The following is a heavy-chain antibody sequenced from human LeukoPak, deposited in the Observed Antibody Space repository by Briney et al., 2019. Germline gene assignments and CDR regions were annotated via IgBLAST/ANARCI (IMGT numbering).Heavy chain of an antibody. D-gene: IGHD3-16*02. Sequence: GRSLRLSCAASGFTFSSYAMHWVRQAPGKGLEWGAVISYDGRKKYYADSVKGRFTISRDNSKNTLYLQMNSLRAEDTAVYYCARGSGVWGSYRYTVDYWGQGTLVTVSS. CDR3: ARGSGVWGSYRYTVDY. J-gene: IGHJ4*02. V-gene: IGHV3-30*04. CDR2: ISYDGRKK. CDR1: GFTFSSYA.